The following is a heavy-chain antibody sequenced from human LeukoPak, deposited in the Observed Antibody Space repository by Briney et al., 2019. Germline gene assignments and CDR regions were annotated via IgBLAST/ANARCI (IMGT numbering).Heavy chain of an antibody. CDR3: ARGRYYYDSSGYDYYYGMDV. D-gene: IGHD3-22*01. Sequence: PGGSLRLSCAASGLTFDDYAMHWVRQAPGKGLEWVSAISWNSGSIGYADSVKGRFTISRDNAKNSLYLQMNSLRAEDTALYYCARGRYYYDSSGYDYYYGMDVWGQGTTVTVSS. CDR1: GLTFDDYA. V-gene: IGHV3-9*01. J-gene: IGHJ6*02. CDR2: ISWNSGSI.